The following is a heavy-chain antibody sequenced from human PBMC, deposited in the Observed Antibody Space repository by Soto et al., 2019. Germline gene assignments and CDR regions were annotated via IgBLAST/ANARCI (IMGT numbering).Heavy chain of an antibody. CDR3: AKPVSRGSGYYYYYMDV. V-gene: IGHV3-23*01. CDR2: ISGSGGST. Sequence: GESLKISCAASGFTFSSYAMSWVRQAPGKGLEWVSAISGSGGSTYYADSVKGRFTISRDNSKNTLYLQMNSLRAEDTAVYYCAKPVSRGSGYYYYYMDVWGKGTTVTVSS. CDR1: GFTFSSYA. J-gene: IGHJ6*03. D-gene: IGHD3-10*01.